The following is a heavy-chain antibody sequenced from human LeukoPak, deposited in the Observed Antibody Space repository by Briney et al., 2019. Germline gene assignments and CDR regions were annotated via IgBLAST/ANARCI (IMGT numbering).Heavy chain of an antibody. V-gene: IGHV3-11*01. J-gene: IGHJ1*01. CDR3: ARDSAVYDSSGYHHPGPQH. CDR2: ISSSGSTI. D-gene: IGHD3-22*01. Sequence: PGGSLRLSCAASGFTFSNYGMHWIRQAPGKGLEWVSYISSSGSTIYYADSVKGRFTISRDNAKNSLYLQMNSLRAEDTAVYYCARDSAVYDSSGYHHPGPQHWGQGTLVTVSS. CDR1: GFTFSNYG.